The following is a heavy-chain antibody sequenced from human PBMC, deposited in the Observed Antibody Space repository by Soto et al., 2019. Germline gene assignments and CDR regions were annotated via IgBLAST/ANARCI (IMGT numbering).Heavy chain of an antibody. CDR2: VHYSGRT. V-gene: IGHV4-61*01. Sequence: SETLSLTCNVSSVSVSSSTSYWSWIRQPPGKGLEWIGYVHYSGRTNHNPSLRSRVTISIDRSKNQFSLKLTSATAADTAMYFCASLVGDSSGPFRDVSIDPWGQGTLVTVSS. CDR1: SVSVSSSTSY. J-gene: IGHJ5*02. CDR3: ASLVGDSSGPFRDVSIDP. D-gene: IGHD3-22*01.